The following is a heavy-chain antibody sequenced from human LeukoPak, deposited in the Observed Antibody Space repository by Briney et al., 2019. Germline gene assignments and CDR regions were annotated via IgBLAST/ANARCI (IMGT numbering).Heavy chain of an antibody. Sequence: GGSLRLSCAASGFIFGSRWMSWVCQAPGKGLEWVASIKRDGSGEYYLDSVKGRFTISRDNAKNSLYLQMNSLRAEDTAVYYCASLLGDKTIFDYWGQGTLVTVSS. V-gene: IGHV3-7*01. CDR3: ASLLGDKTIFDY. CDR1: GFIFGSRW. J-gene: IGHJ4*02. D-gene: IGHD3-10*01. CDR2: IKRDGSGE.